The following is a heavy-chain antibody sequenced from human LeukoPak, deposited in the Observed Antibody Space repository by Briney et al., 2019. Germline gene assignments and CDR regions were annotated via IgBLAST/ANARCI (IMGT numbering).Heavy chain of an antibody. D-gene: IGHD6-19*01. CDR2: ISGSGTVT. CDR1: GFAFSFFA. Sequence: RGSLRLSCEASGFAFSFFAMRWLRQPPGKGLEWVSIISGSGTVTYYAGSVKGRFTISRDNSKNSLYLQMNSLRSDDAALYYWARESESSCWYDYWGQGTLVTVSS. V-gene: IGHV3-23*01. J-gene: IGHJ4*02. CDR3: ARESESSCWYDY.